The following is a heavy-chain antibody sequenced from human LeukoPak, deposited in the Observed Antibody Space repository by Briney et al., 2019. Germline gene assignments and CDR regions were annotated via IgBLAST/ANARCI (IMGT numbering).Heavy chain of an antibody. CDR2: IYYSGST. D-gene: IGHD2-21*02. CDR1: HGSISSYY. V-gene: IGHV4-59*01. Sequence: SETLSLTCTVSHGSISSYYWSWIRQPPGKGLEWIGYIYYSGSTNYNPSLKSRVTISVDTSKNRFSLKLGSVTAADTAVYYCARECGGDCRDAFDIWGQGTMVTVPS. CDR3: ARECGGDCRDAFDI. J-gene: IGHJ3*02.